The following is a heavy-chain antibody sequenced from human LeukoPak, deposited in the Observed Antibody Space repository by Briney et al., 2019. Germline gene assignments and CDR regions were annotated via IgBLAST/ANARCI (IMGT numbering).Heavy chain of an antibody. D-gene: IGHD6-19*01. CDR2: INPNSGGA. V-gene: IGHV1-2*02. CDR1: GYTFTGYY. Sequence: ASVKVSCKASGYTFTGYYIHWVRLAPGQGLEWVGWINPNSGGAKYAQKFQDRVTMTRDTSISTAYMGLSRLRSDDTAVYYCAKGRVVAGSKSLTYHWLDPWGQGTLVTVSS. J-gene: IGHJ5*02. CDR3: AKGRVVAGSKSLTYHWLDP.